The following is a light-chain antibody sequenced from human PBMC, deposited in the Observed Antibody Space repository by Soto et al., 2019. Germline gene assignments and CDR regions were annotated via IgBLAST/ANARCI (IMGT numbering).Light chain of an antibody. J-gene: IGLJ3*02. CDR1: GGDVGNYDL. CDR2: EVN. CDR3: QTFDSSLTISWV. Sequence: QSALTQPASVSGSPGQSITISCAGSGGDVGNYDLLSWYQQIPGKAPKLIIFEVNRRPSGVSDRFSGFKSGNTASLTISGLQTEDEGDYYCQTFDSSLTISWVFGGGTKLTVL. V-gene: IGLV2-23*02.